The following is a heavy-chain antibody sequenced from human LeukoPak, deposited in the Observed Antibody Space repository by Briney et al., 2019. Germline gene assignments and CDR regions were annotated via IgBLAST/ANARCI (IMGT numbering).Heavy chain of an antibody. V-gene: IGHV3-53*01. D-gene: IGHD6-19*01. Sequence: GGSLRLSCAASGFTVNSNYMNWVRQAPGKGLEWVSVVYSDDTTYYADSVKGRFTISRDNSKNTLYLQMNSLRAEDTAVYYCAKASSGWYLGYYYGMDVWGQGTTVTVSS. CDR2: VYSDDTT. CDR1: GFTVNSNY. CDR3: AKASSGWYLGYYYGMDV. J-gene: IGHJ6*02.